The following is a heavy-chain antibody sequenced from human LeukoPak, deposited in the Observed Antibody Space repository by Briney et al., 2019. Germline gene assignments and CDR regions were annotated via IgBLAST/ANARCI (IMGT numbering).Heavy chain of an antibody. Sequence: PSETLSLTCTVSGGSISGSSYYWGWIRQPPGKGLEWNGEINHSGSTNSNPSLTSRVTISVDTSKNQFSLKLSSVTAADTAVYYCARRNRRSGYYDYWGQGTLVTVSS. CDR3: ARRNRRSGYYDY. V-gene: IGHV4-39*07. J-gene: IGHJ4*02. CDR2: INHSGST. CDR1: GGSISGSSYY. D-gene: IGHD3-3*01.